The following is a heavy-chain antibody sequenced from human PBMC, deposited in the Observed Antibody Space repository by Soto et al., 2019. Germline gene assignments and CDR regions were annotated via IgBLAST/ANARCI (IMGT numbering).Heavy chain of an antibody. Sequence: ASVKVSCKASGYTFTSYTINWVRQAPGQGLEWMGWISAYNGNTNYAQKLQGRVTMTTDTSTSTAYMELRSLRSDDTAVYYCARDLAVGLVDYWGQGTLVTVSS. CDR1: GYTFTSYT. CDR2: ISAYNGNT. D-gene: IGHD6-19*01. J-gene: IGHJ4*02. V-gene: IGHV1-18*01. CDR3: ARDLAVGLVDY.